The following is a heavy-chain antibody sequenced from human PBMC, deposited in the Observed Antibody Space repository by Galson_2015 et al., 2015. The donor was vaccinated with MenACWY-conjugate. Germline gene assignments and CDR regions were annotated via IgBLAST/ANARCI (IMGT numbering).Heavy chain of an antibody. D-gene: IGHD7-27*01. J-gene: IGHJ4*02. Sequence: ETLSLTCTVSGASISSHHWSWFRQPPGKGLEWIAYIRDTGSLKDNPSLKSRVTMSADKSNNQFSLRLISVTAADTAAYYCARLPTWGSSFGYFDYWGQGILVAVSS. CDR1: GASISSHH. CDR2: IRDTGSL. V-gene: IGHV4-59*08. CDR3: ARLPTWGSSFGYFDY.